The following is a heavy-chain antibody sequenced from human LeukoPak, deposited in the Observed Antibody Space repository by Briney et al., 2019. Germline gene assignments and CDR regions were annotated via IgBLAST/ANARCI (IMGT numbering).Heavy chain of an antibody. V-gene: IGHV4-39*01. Sequence: SETLSLTCTVSGGPISRSTYYWGWIRQPPGKGLEWIGSIYYSGSTYYNPSLKSRVTISVDTSKSQFSLKLSSVTAADTAVYYCASIAAAGNEWGQGTLVTVSS. CDR3: ASIAAAGNE. J-gene: IGHJ4*02. D-gene: IGHD6-13*01. CDR1: GGPISRSTYY. CDR2: IYYSGST.